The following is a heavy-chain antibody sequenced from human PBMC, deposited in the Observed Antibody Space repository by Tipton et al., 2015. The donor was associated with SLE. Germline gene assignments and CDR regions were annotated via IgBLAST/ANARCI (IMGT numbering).Heavy chain of an antibody. Sequence: TLSLTCTVSGRSINSNSYQWGWIRQPPGKGLEWIGSVYHRGSTSYNPSLKSRVIISVDTSSNQFSLRLHSVTAADTAVYYCARELHSWGQGTLITVSS. CDR2: VYHRGST. CDR1: GRSINSNSYQ. D-gene: IGHD3-3*02. CDR3: ARELHS. J-gene: IGHJ5*02. V-gene: IGHV4-39*07.